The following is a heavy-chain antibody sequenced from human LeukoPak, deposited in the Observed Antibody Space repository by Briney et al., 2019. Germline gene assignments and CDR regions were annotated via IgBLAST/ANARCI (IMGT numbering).Heavy chain of an antibody. J-gene: IGHJ4*02. D-gene: IGHD4-17*01. CDR2: ISSSSYI. CDR1: GFTFSSYS. Sequence: GSLRLSCAASGFTFSSYSMNWVRQAPGKGLEWVSSISSSSYIYYADSVKGRFTISRDNAKNSLYLQMNSLRAEDTAVYYCARDAGGTVSEKRGYYFDYWGQGTLVTVSS. CDR3: ARDAGGTVSEKRGYYFDY. V-gene: IGHV3-21*01.